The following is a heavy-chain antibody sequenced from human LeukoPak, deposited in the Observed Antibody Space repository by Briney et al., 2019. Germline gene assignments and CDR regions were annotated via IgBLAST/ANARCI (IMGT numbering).Heavy chain of an antibody. V-gene: IGHV1-69*13. D-gene: IGHD1-7*01. CDR1: GYTFTSYY. J-gene: IGHJ5*02. CDR3: ARGELVNWFDP. Sequence: SVKVSCKASGYTFTSYYMHWVRQAPGQGLEWMGGIIPIFGTANYAQKFQGRVTITADGSTSTAYMELSSLRSEDTAVYYCARGELVNWFDPWGQGTLVTVSS. CDR2: IIPIFGTA.